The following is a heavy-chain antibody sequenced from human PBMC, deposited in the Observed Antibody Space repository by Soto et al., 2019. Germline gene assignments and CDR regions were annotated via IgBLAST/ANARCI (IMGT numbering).Heavy chain of an antibody. J-gene: IGHJ4*02. Sequence: SVKVSCKASGGTFSSYAISWVRQAPGQGLEWMGGIIPIFGTANYAQKFQGRVTITADKSTSTAYMELSSLRSEDTAVYYCFRSYCSSTSCYTSDFDYWGQGTLVTVSS. V-gene: IGHV1-69*06. CDR1: GGTFSSYA. CDR3: FRSYCSSTSCYTSDFDY. CDR2: IIPIFGTA. D-gene: IGHD2-2*02.